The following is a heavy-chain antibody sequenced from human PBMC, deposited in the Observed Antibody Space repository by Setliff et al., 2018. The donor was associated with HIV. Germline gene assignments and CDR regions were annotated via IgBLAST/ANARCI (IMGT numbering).Heavy chain of an antibody. CDR3: ARITSPYNNTWFPALC. J-gene: IGHJ4*02. D-gene: IGHD3-16*01. Sequence: GESLKISCKASGYNFTTYWITWVRQMPGKGLEWMGRIDPGDSYTDYSPSFRGHVSISADSSISTAYLQGSSLKASDTAMYYCARITSPYNNTWFPALCWGQGTLVTVSS. CDR2: IDPGDSYT. V-gene: IGHV5-10-1*01. CDR1: GYNFTTYW.